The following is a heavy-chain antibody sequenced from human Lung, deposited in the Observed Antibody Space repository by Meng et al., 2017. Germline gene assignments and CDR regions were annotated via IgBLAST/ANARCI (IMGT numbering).Heavy chain of an antibody. J-gene: IGHJ4*02. CDR3: ARGGVTTDD. CDR1: GFTFSTQW. D-gene: IGHD4-17*01. V-gene: IGHV3-74*01. CDR2: ITGDGSST. Sequence: VQVVESGGGLVQPGGSLRLSCAASGFTFSTQWMHWVRQAPGKGLEWVSRITGDGSSTIYADSVQGRFTMSRDNAKNTLSLQMNSLRAEDTAVYYCARGGVTTDDWGQGTLVTVSS.